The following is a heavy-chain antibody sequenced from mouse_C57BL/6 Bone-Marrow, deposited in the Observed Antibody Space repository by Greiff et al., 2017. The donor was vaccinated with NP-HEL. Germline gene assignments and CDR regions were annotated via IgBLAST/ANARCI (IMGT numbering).Heavy chain of an antibody. V-gene: IGHV14-2*01. CDR3: ARDYSSFYYYAMDY. D-gene: IGHD1-1*01. J-gene: IGHJ4*01. CDR1: GFNIKDYY. Sequence: VQLQQSGAELVKPGASVKLSCTASGFNIKDYYMHWVKQRTEQGLEWIGKIDPEDGVTKYAPKFQGKATLTADTSSNTAYLQLSSLTSEDTAVYYCARDYSSFYYYAMDYWGPETSVRLL. CDR2: IDPEDGVT.